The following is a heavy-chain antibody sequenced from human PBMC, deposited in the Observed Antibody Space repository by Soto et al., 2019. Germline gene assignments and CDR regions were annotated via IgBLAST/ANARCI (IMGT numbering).Heavy chain of an antibody. J-gene: IGHJ4*02. V-gene: IGHV5-51*01. CDR2: IYPGDSDT. Sequence: GESLKISCQGSGYTFSNYLIGWVRQMPGKGLEWMGVIYPGDSDTTYSPSFQGQVTISADKSISTAYLQWSSLKASDTAMYYCARHCSGGSCYGDYWGQGTLVTVSS. D-gene: IGHD2-15*01. CDR3: ARHCSGGSCYGDY. CDR1: GYTFSNYL.